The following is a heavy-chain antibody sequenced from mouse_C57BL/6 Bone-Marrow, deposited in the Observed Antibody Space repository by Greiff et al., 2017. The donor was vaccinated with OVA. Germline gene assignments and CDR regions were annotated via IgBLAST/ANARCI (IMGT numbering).Heavy chain of an antibody. J-gene: IGHJ4*01. Sequence: QVQLKQSGAELVRPGTSVKVSCKASGYAFTNYLIEWVKQRPGQGLEWIGVINPGSGGTNYNEKFQGKATLTADKSSNTAYMQLSSLTSEDSAVYFCARRILRAMDYWGQGTSVTVSS. V-gene: IGHV1-54*01. CDR3: ARRILRAMDY. CDR2: INPGSGGT. CDR1: GYAFTNYL. D-gene: IGHD1-1*01.